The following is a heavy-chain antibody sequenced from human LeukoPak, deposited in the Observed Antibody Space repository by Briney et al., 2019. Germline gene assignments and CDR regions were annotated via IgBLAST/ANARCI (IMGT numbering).Heavy chain of an antibody. Sequence: PGXXLXLSCAASGFTFSDYNMNWARQAPGKGLEWVSSISSGSVYIYYADSVKGRFTISRDNAKNSLYLQMNSLRAEDTAVYYCARDAAGXSRDFWGQGTLVTVSS. J-gene: IGHJ4*02. CDR1: GFTFSDYN. CDR2: ISSGSVYI. CDR3: ARDAAGXSRDF. V-gene: IGHV3-21*01. D-gene: IGHD2-15*01.